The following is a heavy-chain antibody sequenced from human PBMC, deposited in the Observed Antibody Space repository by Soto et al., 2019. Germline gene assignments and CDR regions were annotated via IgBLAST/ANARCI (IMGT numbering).Heavy chain of an antibody. D-gene: IGHD1-26*01. CDR2: IIVYNGNT. V-gene: IGHV1-18*01. J-gene: IGHJ4*02. CDR1: GYTFTSSSYG. CDR3: VRDGGNYPYYFDS. Sequence: QVQLVQSGPEVKKPGASVKVSCKTSGYTFTSSSYGISWVRQARGQGLEWMAWIIVYNGNTNFAEKFQGRVTMTTDTSTSTAYMELRGLRSDDTAVYYCVRDGGNYPYYFDSWGQGTLVTVSS.